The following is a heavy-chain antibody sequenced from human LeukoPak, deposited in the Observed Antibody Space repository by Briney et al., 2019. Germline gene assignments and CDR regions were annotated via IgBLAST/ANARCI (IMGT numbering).Heavy chain of an antibody. CDR1: GFTFSSYS. Sequence: GGSLRLSCAASGFTFSSYSMNWVRQAPGKGLEWVSYISSSSSTIYYADSVKGRFTISRDNSKNTLYLQMNSLRAEDMAVYYCTRGPGYDYVWGSYRVDYWGQGTLVTVSS. D-gene: IGHD3-16*02. V-gene: IGHV3-48*01. CDR2: ISSSSSTI. J-gene: IGHJ4*02. CDR3: TRGPGYDYVWGSYRVDY.